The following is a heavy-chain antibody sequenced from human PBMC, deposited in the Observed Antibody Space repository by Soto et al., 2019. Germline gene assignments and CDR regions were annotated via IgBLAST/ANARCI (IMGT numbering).Heavy chain of an antibody. V-gene: IGHV1-18*01. J-gene: IGHJ6*02. CDR2: ISTYNGNT. CDR3: ARGASCTSTSCYDYFPYGMDV. D-gene: IGHD2-2*01. Sequence: ASVKVSCKASGYTFTSHGITWVRQAPGQGLEWMGWISTYNGNTNYAQKLQGRVTLTTDTSTSTAYMELRSLRSDDAAVYYCARGASCTSTSCYDYFPYGMDVWGQGTTVTVSS. CDR1: GYTFTSHG.